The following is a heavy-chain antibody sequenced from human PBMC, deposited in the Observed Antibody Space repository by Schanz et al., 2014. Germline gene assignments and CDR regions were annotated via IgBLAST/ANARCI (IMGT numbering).Heavy chain of an antibody. CDR3: ARENLNWEAFDI. J-gene: IGHJ3*02. V-gene: IGHV3-11*01. D-gene: IGHD7-27*01. CDR1: GFIFNDYY. CDR2: SSRDGTTS. Sequence: QVQLVESGGGLVKPGGSLRLSCAASGFIFNDYYMNWVRQAPGKGLEWLSYSSRDGTTSYYADSVKGRFTISRDNAKNSLYLEMTSLRAEDTAVYYCARENLNWEAFDIWGQGTVVTVSS.